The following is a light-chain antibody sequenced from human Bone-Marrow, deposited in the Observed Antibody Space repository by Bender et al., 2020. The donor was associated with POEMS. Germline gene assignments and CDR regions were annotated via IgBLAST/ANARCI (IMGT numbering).Light chain of an antibody. J-gene: IGLJ1*01. CDR3: SSFTAATTYV. V-gene: IGLV2-14*02. Sequence: QSALTQPASVSGSPGQSITISCSGTSSDVGTFNLVSWYQHHPGKAPKLIIYEGSKWPSGVSTRFSGSKSGNTASLTISGLQADDEADYYCSSFTAATTYVFGSGTKVTVL. CDR2: EGS. CDR1: SSDVGTFNL.